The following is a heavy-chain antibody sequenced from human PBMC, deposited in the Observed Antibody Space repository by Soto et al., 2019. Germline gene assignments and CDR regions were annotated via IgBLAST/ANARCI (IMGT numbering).Heavy chain of an antibody. J-gene: IGHJ4*02. V-gene: IGHV4-31*03. Sequence: QVQLQESGPGLVKPSQTLSLTCTVSGGSMDTIGFYWTWIRQHPGKGLEWIGYIYDSGSTYYNPSLKSRISISVDTSKNPFSLRLTSVTAADTAVYYCARSPRRYSSGWYDYFDYWGQGTLVSVSS. CDR2: IYDSGST. D-gene: IGHD6-19*01. CDR1: GGSMDTIGFY. CDR3: ARSPRRYSSGWYDYFDY.